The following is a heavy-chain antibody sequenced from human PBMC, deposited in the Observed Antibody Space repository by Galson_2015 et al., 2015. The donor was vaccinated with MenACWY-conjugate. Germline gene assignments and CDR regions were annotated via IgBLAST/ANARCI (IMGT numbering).Heavy chain of an antibody. Sequence: SETLSLTCTVSGGSISSYYWSWIRQPPGKGLEWIGYIYYSGSTNYNPSLKSRVTISVDTSKNQFSLKLSSVTAADTAVYYCARHDYDILTGSAGDYWGQGTLVTVSS. CDR3: ARHDYDILTGSAGDY. CDR2: IYYSGST. D-gene: IGHD3-9*01. CDR1: GGSISSYY. V-gene: IGHV4-59*08. J-gene: IGHJ4*02.